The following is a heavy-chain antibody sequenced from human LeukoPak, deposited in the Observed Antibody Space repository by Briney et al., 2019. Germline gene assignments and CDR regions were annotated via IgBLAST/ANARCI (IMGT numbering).Heavy chain of an antibody. CDR3: ARDIAVAGRGGFDY. D-gene: IGHD6-19*01. CDR1: GFTFSDYS. V-gene: IGHV3-21*01. CDR2: ISSKSNYI. J-gene: IGHJ4*02. Sequence: KPGGSLRLSCAASGFTFSDYSMTWVRQAPGKGLEWVSSISSKSNYIYYADSGKGRFTISRDNAKHSVFLQMTSLGADDTAVYYCARDIAVAGRGGFDYWGQGTLVTVSS.